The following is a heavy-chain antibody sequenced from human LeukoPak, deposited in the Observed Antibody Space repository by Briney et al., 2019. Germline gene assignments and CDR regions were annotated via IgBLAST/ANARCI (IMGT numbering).Heavy chain of an antibody. V-gene: IGHV1-69*04. Sequence: ASVKVSCKASGGTFSSYAISWVRQAPGQGLEWMGRIIPILDIPNYAQKFQGRVTITADKSTSTAYMDLSSLRSEDTAVYYCASTLGDSSGWYIGAFDIWGQGTMVTVSS. CDR1: GGTFSSYA. J-gene: IGHJ3*02. CDR3: ASTLGDSSGWYIGAFDI. CDR2: IIPILDIP. D-gene: IGHD6-19*01.